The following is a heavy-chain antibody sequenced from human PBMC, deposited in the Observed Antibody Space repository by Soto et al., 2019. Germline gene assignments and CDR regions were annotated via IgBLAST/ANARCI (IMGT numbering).Heavy chain of an antibody. CDR3: ARGPFCGNDCYFDV. V-gene: IGHV4-4*07. CDR2: IYSSGAT. CDR1: GGSISGFY. J-gene: IGHJ4*02. Sequence: SETLSLTCTVAGGSISGFYWSWVRQPAGKGLEWIGRIYSSGATKYNPSLRNRVTMSVDTSTDQYSLNLASMTAADTAVYFCARGPFCGNDCYFDVWGQGTQVTVSS. D-gene: IGHD2-21*02.